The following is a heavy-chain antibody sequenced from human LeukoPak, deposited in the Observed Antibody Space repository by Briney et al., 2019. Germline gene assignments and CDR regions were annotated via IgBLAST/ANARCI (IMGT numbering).Heavy chain of an antibody. CDR2: IYYSGST. D-gene: IGHD6-13*01. Sequence: SQTLSLTCTVSGGSISSGDYYWSWIRQPPGKGLEWIVYIYYSGSTYDNPSLKSRVTISVDTSKNQFSLKLNSVTAADTAVYYCARGRLSSYYYYYGMDVWGQGTTVTVSS. J-gene: IGHJ6*02. CDR3: ARGRLSSYYYYYGMDV. V-gene: IGHV4-30-4*01. CDR1: GGSISSGDYY.